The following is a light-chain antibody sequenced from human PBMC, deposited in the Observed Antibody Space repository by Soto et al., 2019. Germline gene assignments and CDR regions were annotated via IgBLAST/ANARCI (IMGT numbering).Light chain of an antibody. CDR3: QQRSNWPPIFT. V-gene: IGKV3-11*01. CDR1: QSVSNY. Sequence: EIVLTQSPATLSLSPGERATLSCRASQSVSNYLAWYQQKPGQAPRLLIYDASNRATGMPARFSGSGSGTDFTLTISSLEPEDFVVYYCQQRSNWPPIFTFGPGTKVDIK. CDR2: DAS. J-gene: IGKJ3*01.